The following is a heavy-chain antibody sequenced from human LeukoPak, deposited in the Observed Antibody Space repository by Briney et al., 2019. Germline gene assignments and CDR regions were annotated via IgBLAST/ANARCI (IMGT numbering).Heavy chain of an antibody. D-gene: IGHD6-13*01. V-gene: IGHV3-23*01. J-gene: IGHJ6*02. CDR3: ANGHQSAAASRLVYYSMDV. CDR2: ISGNGGNT. Sequence: GGSLRLSCAASGFTFSSYAMSWVRQAPGKGLEGVSVISGNGGNTYYADSVKGRFTISRDNSKNTLFLQMNSLRADDTAVYYCANGHQSAAASRLVYYSMDVWGQGTTVTVSS. CDR1: GFTFSSYA.